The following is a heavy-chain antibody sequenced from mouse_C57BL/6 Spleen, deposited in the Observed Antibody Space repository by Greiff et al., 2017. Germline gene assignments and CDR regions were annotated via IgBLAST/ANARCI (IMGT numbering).Heavy chain of an antibody. CDR1: GYTFTSYW. V-gene: IGHV1-69*01. CDR2: IDPSDSYT. D-gene: IGHD1-1*01. CDR3: ATLYGSSDYAMDY. Sequence: QVQLKQPGAELVMPGASVKLSCKASGYTFTSYWMHWVKQRPGQGLEWIGEIDPSDSYTNYNQKFKGKSTLTVDKSSSTAYMQLSSLTSEDSAVYYCATLYGSSDYAMDYWGQGTSVTVSS. J-gene: IGHJ4*01.